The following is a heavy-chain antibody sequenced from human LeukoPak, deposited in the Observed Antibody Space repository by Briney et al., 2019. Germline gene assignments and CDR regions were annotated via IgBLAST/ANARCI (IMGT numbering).Heavy chain of an antibody. J-gene: IGHJ4*02. Sequence: ASVKVSCKASGYTFTNYYIHWVRQAPGQGLEWMGIINPSGASTRYAQKFQGRATMTRDMSTSTVYMELSSLRSEDTAVYYCARDLVGATNYWGQGTLVTVSS. CDR1: GYTFTNYY. V-gene: IGHV1-46*01. CDR2: INPSGAST. D-gene: IGHD1-26*01. CDR3: ARDLVGATNY.